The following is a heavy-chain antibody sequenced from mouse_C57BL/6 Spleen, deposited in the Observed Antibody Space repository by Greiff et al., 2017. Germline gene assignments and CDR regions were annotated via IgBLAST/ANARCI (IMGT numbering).Heavy chain of an antibody. CDR3: ARGLYYGNYEDY. Sequence: VQLKQSGPELVKPGASVKISCKASGYSFTDYNMNWVKQSNGQSLEWIGVINPNNGTTSYNQKFKGKATLTVDQSSSTAYMQLNSLTSEDSAVYYCARGLYYGNYEDYWGQGTTLTVSS. CDR1: GYSFTDYN. J-gene: IGHJ2*01. CDR2: INPNNGTT. V-gene: IGHV1-39*01. D-gene: IGHD2-1*01.